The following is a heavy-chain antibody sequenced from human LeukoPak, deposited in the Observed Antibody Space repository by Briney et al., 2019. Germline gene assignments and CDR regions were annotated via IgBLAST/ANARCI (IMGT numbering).Heavy chain of an antibody. Sequence: SETLSLTCTVSGYSISSGYYWGWIRQPPGQGLEWIGSIYHSGSTYYNPSLKSRVTISVDTSKNQFSLKLSSVTAADTAVYYCAREDRIVVVPAAMVLGWFDPWGQGTLVTVSS. J-gene: IGHJ5*02. D-gene: IGHD2-2*01. CDR2: IYHSGST. CDR1: GYSISSGYY. CDR3: AREDRIVVVPAAMVLGWFDP. V-gene: IGHV4-38-2*02.